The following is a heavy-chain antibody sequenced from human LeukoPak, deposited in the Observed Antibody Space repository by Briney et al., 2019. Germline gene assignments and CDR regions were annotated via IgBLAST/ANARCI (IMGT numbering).Heavy chain of an antibody. CDR2: MNPNSGNT. D-gene: IGHD3-9*01. CDR1: GYTFTSYD. V-gene: IGHV1-8*01. Sequence: ASVKVSCKASGYTFTSYDINWVRQATGQGLEWMGWMNPNSGNTGYAQKFQGRVTMTRNTSISTAYMELSSLRSEDTAVYYCARGPQELRYFDWLPNDAFDIWGQGTMVTVSS. J-gene: IGHJ3*02. CDR3: ARGPQELRYFDWLPNDAFDI.